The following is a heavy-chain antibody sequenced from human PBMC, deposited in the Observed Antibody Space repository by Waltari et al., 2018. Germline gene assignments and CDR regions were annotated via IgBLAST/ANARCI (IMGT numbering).Heavy chain of an antibody. V-gene: IGHV4-39*07. CDR2: IYYSGST. Sequence: QLQLQESGPGLVKPSETLSLTCTVSGGSISSSSYYWGWIRQPPGKGLAWIGRIYYSGSTYSTPSLHRRVTISVDTSKNQFSLKLSSVTAADTAVYYCARNVSSISSSRDAFDYWGQGTLVSVSS. CDR3: ARNVSSISSSRDAFDY. CDR1: GGSISSSSYY. D-gene: IGHD6-13*01. J-gene: IGHJ4*02.